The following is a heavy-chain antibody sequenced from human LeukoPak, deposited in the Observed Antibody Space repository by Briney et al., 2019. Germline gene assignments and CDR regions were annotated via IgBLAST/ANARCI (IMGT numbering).Heavy chain of an antibody. CDR2: IRYDGSSK. V-gene: IGHV3-30*02. Sequence: GGSLRLSCAASGFTFSNYAMHWVRQAPGKGLEWLAYIRYDGSSKYYADFVKGRFTISRDYSKNTLYLHMNSLRAEDTAVYYCARDQAGSGHYADYWGQGTLVTVYS. D-gene: IGHD3-10*01. CDR1: GFTFSNYA. J-gene: IGHJ4*02. CDR3: ARDQAGSGHYADY.